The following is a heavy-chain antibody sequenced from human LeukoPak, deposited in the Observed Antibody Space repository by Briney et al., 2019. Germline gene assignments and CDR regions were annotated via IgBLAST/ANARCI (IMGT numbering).Heavy chain of an antibody. Sequence: SETLSLTCGAYGGSFSGYYWTWNRQPPGKGLEWIGEINHSGSTNYNPSLKSRVTISVDTSKNQFSLKLSSVTAADTAVYYCARAYYYDSSGGRFDPWGQGTRVTVSS. J-gene: IGHJ5*02. D-gene: IGHD3-22*01. CDR2: INHSGST. V-gene: IGHV4-34*01. CDR1: GGSFSGYY. CDR3: ARAYYYDSSGGRFDP.